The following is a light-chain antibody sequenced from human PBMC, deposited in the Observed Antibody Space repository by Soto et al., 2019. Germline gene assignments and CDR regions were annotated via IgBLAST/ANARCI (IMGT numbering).Light chain of an antibody. CDR1: HSVSSSY. J-gene: IGKJ5*01. V-gene: IGKV3-20*01. Sequence: EIVLTQSPGTLSLSPGERATLSCRASHSVSSSYLAWYQQRPGQALRLLIYGASSRATGIADRFSGSGSGTDFTLTISRLEPEDFAVYYCQQYGRLITFGQGTRLEI. CDR3: QQYGRLIT. CDR2: GAS.